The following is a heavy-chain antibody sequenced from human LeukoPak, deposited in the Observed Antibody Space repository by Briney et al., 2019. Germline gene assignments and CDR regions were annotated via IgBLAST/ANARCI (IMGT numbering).Heavy chain of an antibody. CDR1: GFTFDDYA. D-gene: IGHD2-21*01. V-gene: IGHV3-9*01. J-gene: IGHJ4*02. Sequence: PGRSLRLSCAASGFTFDDYAMHWVRQAPGKGLEWVSGISWNSGSIGYADSVKGRFTISRDNAKNPLYLQMNSLRAEDTALYYCAKATSFRVKASPDYWGQGTLVTVSS. CDR3: AKATSFRVKASPDY. CDR2: ISWNSGSI.